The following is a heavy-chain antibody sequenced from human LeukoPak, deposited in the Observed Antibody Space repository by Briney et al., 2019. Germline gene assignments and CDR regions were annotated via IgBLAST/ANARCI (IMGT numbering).Heavy chain of an antibody. D-gene: IGHD3-3*01. J-gene: IGHJ4*02. CDR3: ARRKGWSGSLGYFDY. Sequence: SETLSLTCAVYGGSFSGYYWRWIRQPPGKGLEWIGEINHSGSTNYNPSLKSRVTISVETSKNQFSLKLSSVTAADEAVYYCARRKGWSGSLGYFDYWGQGTLVTVSS. CDR1: GGSFSGYY. V-gene: IGHV4-34*01. CDR2: INHSGST.